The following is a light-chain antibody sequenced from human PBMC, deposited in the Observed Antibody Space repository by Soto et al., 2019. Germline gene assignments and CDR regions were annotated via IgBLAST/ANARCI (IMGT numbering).Light chain of an antibody. CDR3: QQRDSWAGLT. V-gene: IGKV3-11*01. CDR1: QSVSSY. Sequence: ENVLTQSPATLSLSPGERATLSCRASQSVSSYVAWYQQKPGQAPRLLMYDTSKRATGTPPRFSGSGSGTDFTLTISSLEPEDFALYFCQQRDSWAGLTFGHGTRV. CDR2: DTS. J-gene: IGKJ3*01.